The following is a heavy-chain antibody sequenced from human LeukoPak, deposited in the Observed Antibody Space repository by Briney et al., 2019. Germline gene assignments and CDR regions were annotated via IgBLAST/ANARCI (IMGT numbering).Heavy chain of an antibody. J-gene: IGHJ6*03. CDR2: LNPKSGGT. CDR1: GYTFTGYY. V-gene: IGHV1-2*02. Sequence: ASVKVSCKASGYTFTGYYMHWVRPAPGQGHEWMGWLNPKSGGTNYAQKFRGRDTMTRDTSISTAYMELSRLRSDDTAVYYCARAASSGSYYLYYYYYMDVWGKGTTVTVSS. CDR3: ARAASSGSYYLYYYYYMDV. D-gene: IGHD1-26*01.